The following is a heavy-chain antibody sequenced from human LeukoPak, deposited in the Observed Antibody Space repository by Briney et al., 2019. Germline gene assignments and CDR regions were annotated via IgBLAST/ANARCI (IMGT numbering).Heavy chain of an antibody. Sequence: GGSLRLSCAASGFTFSSYGMHWVRQAPGKGLEWVAVIWYDGSNKYYADSVKGRFTISRDNSKNTLYLQMNSLRAEDTAVYYCAKDQVRSTGTFDYWGQGTLVPVSS. J-gene: IGHJ4*02. CDR3: AKDQVRSTGTFDY. V-gene: IGHV3-33*06. CDR1: GFTFSSYG. CDR2: IWYDGSNK. D-gene: IGHD1-14*01.